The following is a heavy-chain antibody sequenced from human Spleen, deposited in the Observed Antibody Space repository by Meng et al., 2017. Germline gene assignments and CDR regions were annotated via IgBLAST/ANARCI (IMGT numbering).Heavy chain of an antibody. V-gene: IGHV4-34*01. CDR1: GGSFSGYY. D-gene: IGHD1-1*01. CDR2: INHSGST. CDR3: ARGPTGTDDWFDP. J-gene: IGHJ5*02. Sequence: SETLSLTCAVYGGSFSGYYWSWIRQPPGKGLEWIGEINHSGSTNYNPSLKSRVTISVDTSKNQFSLKMYSVTAADTAVYYCARGPTGTDDWFDPWGQGTLVTVSS.